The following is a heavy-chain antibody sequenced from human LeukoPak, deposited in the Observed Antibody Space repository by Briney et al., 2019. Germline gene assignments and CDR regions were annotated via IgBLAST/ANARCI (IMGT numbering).Heavy chain of an antibody. D-gene: IGHD6-6*01. CDR2: ISTYNGNT. CDR3: ARTAARRFDY. J-gene: IGHJ4*02. CDR1: GYTFTSYG. Sequence: ASVKVSCKASGYTFTSYGISWVRQAPGQGLEWMGWISTYNGNTNYAQKLQGRVTMTRDTSTSTVYMELSSLRSDDTAVYYCARTAARRFDYWGQGTLVTVSS. V-gene: IGHV1-18*01.